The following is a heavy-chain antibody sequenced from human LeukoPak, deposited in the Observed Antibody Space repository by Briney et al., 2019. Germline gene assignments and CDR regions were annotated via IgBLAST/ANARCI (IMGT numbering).Heavy chain of an antibody. J-gene: IGHJ4*02. CDR3: ARQGGYSYGVRFDY. D-gene: IGHD5-18*01. CDR2: INHSGST. Sequence: SETLSLTCAVYGGSFSGYYWSWIRQPPGKGLEWIGEINHSGSTNYNPSLKSRVTISVDTSKNQFSLKLSSVTAADTAVYYCARQGGYSYGVRFDYWGQGTLVTVSS. CDR1: GGSFSGYY. V-gene: IGHV4-34*01.